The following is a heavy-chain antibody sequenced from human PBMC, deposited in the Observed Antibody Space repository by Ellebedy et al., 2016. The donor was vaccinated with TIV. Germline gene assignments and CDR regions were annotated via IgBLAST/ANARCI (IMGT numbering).Heavy chain of an antibody. D-gene: IGHD3-9*01. CDR2: INAGNGNT. CDR3: ARVKVTGNSYFEY. CDR1: GYTFTNYV. J-gene: IGHJ4*02. V-gene: IGHV1-3*01. Sequence: ASVKVSXXASGYTFTNYVIHWVRQAPGQRLEWMGWINAGNGNTKYSQKFQDRVTITRDTSASTAYMELSSLTSEDTAVYYCARVKVTGNSYFEYWGQGTLVTVSS.